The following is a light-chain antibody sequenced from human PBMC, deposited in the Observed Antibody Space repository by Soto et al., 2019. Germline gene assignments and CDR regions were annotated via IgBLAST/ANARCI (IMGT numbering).Light chain of an antibody. Sequence: DIQMTQSPSSVSASLGDRVTITCRASHHISTWLAWYQQKPGQAPKLLIYAASSLQSGVPSRFSGGGTGTDFTLTITSLQPDDFATYYCQQAHSFPFTFGPGTKVDV. CDR3: QQAHSFPFT. CDR1: HHISTW. CDR2: AAS. V-gene: IGKV1-12*01. J-gene: IGKJ3*01.